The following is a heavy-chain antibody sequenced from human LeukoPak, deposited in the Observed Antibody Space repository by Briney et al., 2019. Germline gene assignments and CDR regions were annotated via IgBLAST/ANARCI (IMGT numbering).Heavy chain of an antibody. CDR3: ARDFRCSSTSCYYSDY. D-gene: IGHD2-2*01. Sequence: PGGSLRLSCAASGLTVTSNHMSWVRQAPGKGLEWVSSISSSSSYIYYADSVKGRFTISRDNAKNSLYLQMNSLRAEDTAVYYCARDFRCSSTSCYYSDYWGQGTLVTVSS. J-gene: IGHJ4*02. CDR1: GLTVTSNH. V-gene: IGHV3-21*01. CDR2: ISSSSSYI.